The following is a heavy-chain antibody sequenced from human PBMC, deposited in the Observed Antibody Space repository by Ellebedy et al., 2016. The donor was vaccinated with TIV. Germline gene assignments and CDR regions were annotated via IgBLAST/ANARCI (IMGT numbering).Heavy chain of an antibody. D-gene: IGHD6-13*01. J-gene: IGHJ4*02. CDR1: GDSVSSKSAT. V-gene: IGHV6-1*01. CDR2: IYYKSKWYA. Sequence: MPSETLSLTCAISGDSVSSKSATWHRSRQSPSRGVEWPGRIYYKSKWYADYAVSVRSRTTVKADTSKNQFSLRLNSVTPEDTAVYYCTRAGAGGAAGLFGSWGQGTLVTVSS. CDR3: TRAGAGGAAGLFGS.